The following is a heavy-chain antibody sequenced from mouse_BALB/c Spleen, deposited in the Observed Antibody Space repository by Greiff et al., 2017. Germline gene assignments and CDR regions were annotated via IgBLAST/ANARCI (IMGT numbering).Heavy chain of an antibody. J-gene: IGHJ4*01. V-gene: IGHV5-17*02. D-gene: IGHD1-1*01. CDR3: ARRTTTVEDYAMDY. CDR2: ISSGSSTI. Sequence: EVMLVESGGGLVQPGGSRKLSCAASGFTFSSFGMPWVRQAPEKGLEWVAYISSGSSTIYYADTVKGRFTISRDNPKNTLFLQMTSLRSEDAAMYYCARRTTTVEDYAMDYWGQGTSVTVSS. CDR1: GFTFSSFG.